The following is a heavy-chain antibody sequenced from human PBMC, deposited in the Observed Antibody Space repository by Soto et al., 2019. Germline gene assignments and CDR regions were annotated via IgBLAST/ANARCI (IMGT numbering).Heavy chain of an antibody. CDR3: ARVYRYCSSTSSYAEDYYYYMDV. Sequence: SETLSLTCTVSGGSISSYYWSWIRQPPGKGLEWIGYIYYSGSTNYNPSLKSRVTISVDTSKNQFSLKLSSVTAADTAVYYCARVYRYCSSTSSYAEDYYYYMDVWGKGTTVTVSS. J-gene: IGHJ6*03. CDR1: GGSISSYY. CDR2: IYYSGST. V-gene: IGHV4-59*01. D-gene: IGHD2-2*01.